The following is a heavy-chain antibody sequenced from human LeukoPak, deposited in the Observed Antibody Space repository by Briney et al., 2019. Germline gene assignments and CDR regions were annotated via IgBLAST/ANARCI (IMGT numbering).Heavy chain of an antibody. CDR2: IYYSGST. J-gene: IGHJ4*02. D-gene: IGHD2/OR15-2a*01. CDR1: GGSISSNTCY. Sequence: SETLSLTCTVSGGSISSNTCYWGWIRQPPGKGLEWIGSIYYSGSTYYNPSLKSRVTISVDTSKNQFSLNLSSVTAADTAVYYCARDRDCKHWGQGTLVTVSS. V-gene: IGHV4-39*07. CDR3: ARDRDCKH.